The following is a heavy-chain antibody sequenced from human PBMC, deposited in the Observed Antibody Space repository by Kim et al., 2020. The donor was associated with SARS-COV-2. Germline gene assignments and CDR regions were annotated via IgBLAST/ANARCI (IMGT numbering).Heavy chain of an antibody. Sequence: GGSLRLSCAASGFTFSSYAMHWVRQAPGKGLEWVAVISYDGSNKYYADSVKGRFTISRDNSKNTLYLQMNSLRAEDTAVYYCARGGYGDPPYYYGMDVWGQGTTVTVSS. CDR3: ARGGYGDPPYYYGMDV. D-gene: IGHD4-17*01. CDR2: ISYDGSNK. J-gene: IGHJ6*02. CDR1: GFTFSSYA. V-gene: IGHV3-30*04.